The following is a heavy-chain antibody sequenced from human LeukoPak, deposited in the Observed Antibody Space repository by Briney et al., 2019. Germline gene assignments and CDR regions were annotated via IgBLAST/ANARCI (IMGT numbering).Heavy chain of an antibody. D-gene: IGHD4-17*01. CDR2: INHSGST. V-gene: IGHV4-34*01. CDR1: GGFFSGYY. J-gene: IGHJ3*02. CDR3: ARDTEIIDAFDI. Sequence: SETLSLTCAVYGGFFSGYYWSWIRQPPGKGQECLGEINHSGSTNYNPPRESRVTISVDTSKNQFSLKLRSVTAADTAVYYCARDTEIIDAFDIWGQGTMVTVSS.